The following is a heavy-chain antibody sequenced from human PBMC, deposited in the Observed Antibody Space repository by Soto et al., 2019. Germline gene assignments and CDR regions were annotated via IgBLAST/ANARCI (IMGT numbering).Heavy chain of an antibody. V-gene: IGHV3-7*01. Sequence: GGSLRLSCAASGFTFSSYWMSWVRQAPGKGLEWVANIKQDGSEKYYVDSVKGRFTISRDNAKNSLYLQMNSLRAEDTAVYYCARGGPRKGYVYGGPSYFSSPDDAFDIWGQGTMVTVSS. D-gene: IGHD3-16*01. J-gene: IGHJ3*02. CDR3: ARGGPRKGYVYGGPSYFSSPDDAFDI. CDR2: IKQDGSEK. CDR1: GFTFSSYW.